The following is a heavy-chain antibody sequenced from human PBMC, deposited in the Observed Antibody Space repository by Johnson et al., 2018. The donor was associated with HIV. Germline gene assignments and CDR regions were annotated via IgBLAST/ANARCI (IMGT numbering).Heavy chain of an antibody. J-gene: IGHJ3*02. CDR2: IKSKTDGGTT. D-gene: IGHD6-13*01. CDR1: GFTFSNAW. Sequence: VQLVESGGGLVKPGGSLRLSCAASGFTFSNAWMSWVRQAPGKGLEWVGRIKSKTDGGTTDFTAPVKGRFTISRDDSKNTLFLQMNSLKTEDTAVCYCSTGFSSWAFDIWGQGTMVTVSS. CDR3: STGFSSWAFDI. V-gene: IGHV3-15*05.